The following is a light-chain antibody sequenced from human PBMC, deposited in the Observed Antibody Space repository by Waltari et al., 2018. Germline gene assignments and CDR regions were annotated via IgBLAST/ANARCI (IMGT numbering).Light chain of an antibody. CDR1: TSDVGGYNY. CDR2: DVS. V-gene: IGLV2-14*01. Sequence: QSALTQPASVSGSPGQSITISCTGTTSDVGGYNYVPWYQQHPGKAPKLMIYDVSKRPSGVSTRFSGAKSGNTASLTIFGLQAEDEADYYCSSYTSSSTLGVFGGGTKLTVL. J-gene: IGLJ3*02. CDR3: SSYTSSSTLGV.